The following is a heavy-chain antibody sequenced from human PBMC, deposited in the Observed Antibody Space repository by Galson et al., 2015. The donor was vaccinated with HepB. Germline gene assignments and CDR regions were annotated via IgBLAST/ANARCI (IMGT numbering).Heavy chain of an antibody. V-gene: IGHV1-18*01. J-gene: IGHJ4*02. CDR3: ARAGFDY. D-gene: IGHD3-10*01. CDR2: INADSGRT. CDR1: GYPFRNYG. Sequence: SVKVSCKASGYPFRNYGINWVRQAPGQGPEWMGWINADSGRTNYAPNFQGTVTFTADTSTSIAYMELKRLKFDDTAAYFCARAGFDYWGQGTLVTVSS.